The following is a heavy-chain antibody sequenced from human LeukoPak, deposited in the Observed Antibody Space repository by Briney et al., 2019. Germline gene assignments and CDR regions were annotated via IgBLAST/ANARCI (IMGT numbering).Heavy chain of an antibody. CDR1: GFTFSSYS. Sequence: GGSLRLSCAASGFTFSSYSMHWVRQAPGKGLDWVAYIRYDGRNTYYADSVKGRFTISRDNSKNTLFLQMNSLRTEDTALYYCTKEAEAPSRTWYTTWDYFDYWGLGTMVSVSS. D-gene: IGHD7-27*01. CDR3: TKEAEAPSRTWYTTWDYFDY. CDR2: IRYDGRNT. V-gene: IGHV3-30*02. J-gene: IGHJ4*02.